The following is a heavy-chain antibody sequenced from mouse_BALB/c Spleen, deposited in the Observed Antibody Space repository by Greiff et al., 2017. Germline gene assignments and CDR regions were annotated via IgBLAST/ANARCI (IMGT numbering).Heavy chain of an antibody. V-gene: IGHV1-9*01. D-gene: IGHD3-2*02. CDR2: ILPGSGST. CDR1: GYTFSSYW. Sequence: VQGVESGAELMKPGASVKISCKATGYTFSSYWIEWVKQRPGHGLEWIGEILPGSGSTNYNEKFKGKATFTADTSSNTAYMQLSSLTSEDSAVYYCARSGDYYAGDYWGQGTSVTVSS. J-gene: IGHJ4*01. CDR3: ARSGDYYAGDY.